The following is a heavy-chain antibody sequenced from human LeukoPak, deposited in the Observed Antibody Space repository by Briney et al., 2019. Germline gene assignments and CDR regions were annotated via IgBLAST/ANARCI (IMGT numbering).Heavy chain of an antibody. J-gene: IGHJ3*02. CDR3: ARSSSSSWYGSFDI. CDR1: GGSFSGYY. CDR2: INHSGST. Sequence: KPSETLSLTCAVYGGSFSGYYWSWIRRPPGKGLEWIGEINHSGSTNYNPSLKSRVTISVDTSKNQFSLKLSSVTAADTAVYYCARSSSSSWYGSFDIWGQGTMVTVSS. D-gene: IGHD6-13*01. V-gene: IGHV4-34*01.